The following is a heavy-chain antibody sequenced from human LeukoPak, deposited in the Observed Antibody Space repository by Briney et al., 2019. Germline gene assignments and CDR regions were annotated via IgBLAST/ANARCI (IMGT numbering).Heavy chain of an antibody. CDR3: ARDALYCSSTSCYRYWYFDL. CDR2: IYTSGST. J-gene: IGHJ2*01. V-gene: IGHV4-4*07. D-gene: IGHD2-2*01. CDR1: GGSFSGYY. Sequence: SETLSLTCAVYGGSFSGYYWNWVRRPAGKGLEWIGRIYTSGSTNYNPSLKSRVTMSVDTSKNQFSLKLSSVTAADTAVYYCARDALYCSSTSCYRYWYFDLWGRGTLVTVSS.